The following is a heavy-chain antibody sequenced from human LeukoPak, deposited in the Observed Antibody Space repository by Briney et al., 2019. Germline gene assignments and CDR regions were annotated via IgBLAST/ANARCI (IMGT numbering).Heavy chain of an antibody. CDR1: RFTFSSYA. Sequence: PGGSLRLSCAASRFTFSSYAMSWVRQAPGKGLEWVSGISGSGGSTYYADSVKGRFTISRDNSKNTLSLQMNSLRTEDTAVYYCAKSMDISTGYLWSLDYWGQGTLVTVSS. J-gene: IGHJ4*02. D-gene: IGHD3-9*01. V-gene: IGHV3-23*01. CDR3: AKSMDISTGYLWSLDY. CDR2: ISGSGGST.